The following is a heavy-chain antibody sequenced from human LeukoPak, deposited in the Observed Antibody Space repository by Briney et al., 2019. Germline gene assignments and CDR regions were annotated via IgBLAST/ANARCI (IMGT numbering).Heavy chain of an antibody. CDR3: ARALHYYDSSGYYRWVFGNAFDI. CDR1: GYTFTGYY. D-gene: IGHD3-22*01. J-gene: IGHJ3*02. V-gene: IGHV1-2*02. CDR2: INPNSGGT. Sequence: ASVKVSCKASGYTFTGYYMHWVRQAPGQGLEWMGWINPNSGGTNYAQKVQGRVTMTRDTSISTAYMELSRLRSDDTAVYYCARALHYYDSSGYYRWVFGNAFDIWGQGTMVTVSS.